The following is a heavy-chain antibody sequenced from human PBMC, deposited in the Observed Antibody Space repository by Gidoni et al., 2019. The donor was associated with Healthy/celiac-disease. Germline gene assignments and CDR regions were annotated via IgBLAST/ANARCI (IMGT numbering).Heavy chain of an antibody. CDR2: ISWDGGST. Sequence: EVQLVESGGVVVQPGGSMRTSCAAAGFTCDDYAMHWVRQAPGKGLEWVSLISWDGGSTYYADSVKGRFTISRDNSKNSLYLQMNSLRAEDTALYYCAKDRRRGGKGTDFDYWGQGTLVTVSS. V-gene: IGHV3-43D*04. J-gene: IGHJ4*02. D-gene: IGHD2-15*01. CDR1: GFTCDDYA. CDR3: AKDRRRGGKGTDFDY.